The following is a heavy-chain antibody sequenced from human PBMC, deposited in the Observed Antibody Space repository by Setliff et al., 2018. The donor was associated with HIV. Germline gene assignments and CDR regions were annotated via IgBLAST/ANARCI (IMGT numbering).Heavy chain of an antibody. D-gene: IGHD3-22*01. CDR2: ISTSGNSI. Sequence: KPGGSLRLSCAASGFTFNDYYMSWIRQAPGKGLEWVSYISTSGNSINYADSVKGRFTISRDNAKKSLYLQMNGLRDEDTALYYCARSRHDSSGNNMYYFDHWGRGTLVTVSS. CDR3: ARSRHDSSGNNMYYFDH. CDR1: GFTFNDYY. J-gene: IGHJ4*02. V-gene: IGHV3-11*04.